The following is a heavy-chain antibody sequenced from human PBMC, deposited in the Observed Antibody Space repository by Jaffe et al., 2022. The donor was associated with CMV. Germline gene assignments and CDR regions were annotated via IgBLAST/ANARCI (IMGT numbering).Heavy chain of an antibody. J-gene: IGHJ4*02. CDR2: ISSSSSYI. CDR3: ARDSTFSDDSSGSEFDY. D-gene: IGHD3-22*01. Sequence: EVQLVESGGGLVKPGGSLRLSCAASGFTFSSYSMNWVRQAPGKGLEWVSSISSSSSYIYYADSVKGRFTISRDNAKNSLYLQMNSLRAEDTAVYYCARDSTFSDDSSGSEFDYWGQGTLVTVSS. V-gene: IGHV3-21*01. CDR1: GFTFSSYS.